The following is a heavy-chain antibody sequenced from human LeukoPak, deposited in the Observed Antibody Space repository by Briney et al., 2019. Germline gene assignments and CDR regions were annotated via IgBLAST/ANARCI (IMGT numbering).Heavy chain of an antibody. CDR3: ARARFPYYRLSGADSYFMDV. D-gene: IGHD3-10*01. CDR2: IIPIFGTT. J-gene: IGHJ6*03. V-gene: IGHV1-69*06. Sequence: SVKVSCKASGGTFNNYAMSWVRQAPGQGLEWMGGIIPIFGTTNYAQRFQGRVTVTADKSTSTAYMELSSLRSEDTGVYYCARARFPYYRLSGADSYFMDVWGKGTTVTISS. CDR1: GGTFNNYA.